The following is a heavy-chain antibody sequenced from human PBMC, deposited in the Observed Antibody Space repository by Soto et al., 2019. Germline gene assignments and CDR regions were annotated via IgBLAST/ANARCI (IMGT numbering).Heavy chain of an antibody. V-gene: IGHV4-34*01. CDR2: IYHSGST. D-gene: IGHD3-10*01. Sequence: SETLSLTCAVYGGSFSGYYWSWIRQPPGKGLEWIGEIYHSGSTNYNPSLMSRLTISVDRSKNQLSLKLRSVTAADTVVYYCARDMIYGSERSHYYYAMDVWGRGTTVTVSS. CDR3: ARDMIYGSERSHYYYAMDV. J-gene: IGHJ6*02. CDR1: GGSFSGYY.